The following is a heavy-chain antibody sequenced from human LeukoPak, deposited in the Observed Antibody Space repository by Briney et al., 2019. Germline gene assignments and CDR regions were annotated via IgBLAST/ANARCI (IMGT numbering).Heavy chain of an antibody. CDR2: IYYSGST. J-gene: IGHJ4*02. D-gene: IGHD3-22*01. V-gene: IGHV4-59*01. CDR1: GGSISSYY. CDR3: ASTYYYDSSGYRD. Sequence: KPSETLSLTCTVSGGSISSYYWSWIRQPPGKGLEWIGYIYYSGSTNYNPSLKSRVTISVDTSKNQFSLKLSSVTAADTAVYYCASTYYYDSSGYRDWGQGTLVTVSS.